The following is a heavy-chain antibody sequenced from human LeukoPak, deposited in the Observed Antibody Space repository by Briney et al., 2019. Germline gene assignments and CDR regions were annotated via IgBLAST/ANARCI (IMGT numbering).Heavy chain of an antibody. D-gene: IGHD3-22*01. V-gene: IGHV3-30*02. CDR3: AKDYYWGLDY. J-gene: IGHJ4*02. CDR1: GFTFTMSH. Sequence: GGSLRLSCAASGFTFTMSHMHWVRQAPGKGLEWVSFIRNDKSDKYYADSVKGRFTISRDNSENTLYLQMNSLRVEDTAVYYCAKDYYWGLDYWGQGALVTVSS. CDR2: IRNDKSDK.